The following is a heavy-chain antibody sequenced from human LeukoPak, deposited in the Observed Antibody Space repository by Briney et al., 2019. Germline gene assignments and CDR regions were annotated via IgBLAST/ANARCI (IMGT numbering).Heavy chain of an antibody. V-gene: IGHV3-15*01. D-gene: IGHD3-10*01. CDR3: TTARGGSGSKTEDYFDY. CDR1: GFTFSNAW. Sequence: GGSLRLSCAASGFTFSNAWMSWVRQAPGKGLEWVGRIKSKTDGGTTDYAAPVKGRFTISRDDSKNTLYLQMNSLKTEDTAVCYCTTARGGSGSKTEDYFDYWGQGTLVTVSS. CDR2: IKSKTDGGTT. J-gene: IGHJ4*02.